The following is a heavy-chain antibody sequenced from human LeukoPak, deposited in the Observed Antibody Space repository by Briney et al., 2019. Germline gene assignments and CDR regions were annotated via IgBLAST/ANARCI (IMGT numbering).Heavy chain of an antibody. CDR2: IIPTLGIA. D-gene: IGHD5-12*01. CDR3: ASIYSGYDYGSDY. CDR1: GGTFSSYA. J-gene: IGHJ4*02. V-gene: IGHV1-69*04. Sequence: SVKVSCKASGGTFSSYAISWVRQAPGQGLEWMGRIIPTLGIANYAQKFQGRVTITADKSTSTAYMELSSLRSEDTAVYYCASIYSGYDYGSDYWGQGTLVTVSS.